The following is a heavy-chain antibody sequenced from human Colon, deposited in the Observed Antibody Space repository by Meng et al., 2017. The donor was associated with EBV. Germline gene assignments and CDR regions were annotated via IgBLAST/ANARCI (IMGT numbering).Heavy chain of an antibody. V-gene: IGHV4-34*01. CDR3: ARVPTTGYKDH. CDR1: GVSLSGYV. Sequence: QVLLQELGARRLTPSETLSLSCTFIGVSLSGYVWSWVRQPPGKGMELIGEVSHPGSANYNTYLKSRVTISVDASEKQFSLRLTSVNAAVSAVYYCARVPTTGYKDHWGQGTLVTVSS. D-gene: IGHD3-9*01. J-gene: IGHJ4*02. CDR2: VSHPGSA.